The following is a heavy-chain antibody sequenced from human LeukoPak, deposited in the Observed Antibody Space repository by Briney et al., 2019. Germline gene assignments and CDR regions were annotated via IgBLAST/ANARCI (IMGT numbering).Heavy chain of an antibody. J-gene: IGHJ6*02. D-gene: IGHD3-10*01. CDR2: IYSGGST. Sequence: GGSLRLSCAASGFTVSSNYMSWVRQAPGKGLEWVSVIYSGGSTYYADSVKGRFTISRDNSKNTLYLQMNSLRAEDTAVYYCAREGGSGMYYYGMDVWGQGTTVTVSS. CDR3: AREGGSGMYYYGMDV. CDR1: GFTVSSNY. V-gene: IGHV3-66*01.